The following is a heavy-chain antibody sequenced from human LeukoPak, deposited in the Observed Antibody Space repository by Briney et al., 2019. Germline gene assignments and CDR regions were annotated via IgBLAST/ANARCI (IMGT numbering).Heavy chain of an antibody. CDR3: ARASSGSSWAFHY. J-gene: IGHJ4*02. CDR1: DGSISSNSYY. Sequence: SETLSLTCTVSDGSISSNSYYWGWIRQPPGKGLEWIGSIYYSGSTYYNPSLKSRVTISVDTSKNQLSLKLSSVTAADTAVYYCARASSGSSWAFHYWGLGTLVTVSS. D-gene: IGHD6-13*01. V-gene: IGHV4-39*01. CDR2: IYYSGST.